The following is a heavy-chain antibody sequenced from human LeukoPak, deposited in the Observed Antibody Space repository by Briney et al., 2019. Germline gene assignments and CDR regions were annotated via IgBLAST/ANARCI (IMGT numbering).Heavy chain of an antibody. V-gene: IGHV3-30*03. J-gene: IGHJ4*02. Sequence: PGGSLRLSCAPSGFTFSRHGMHWVRQAPGKGLEWVAIISNDGSRKYYGHSVEGRFTISRDNSKNTLYLQMDSLRAEDTAVYYCGRDRAWNYFDYWGQGTLVTVSS. CDR2: ISNDGSRK. CDR3: GRDRAWNYFDY. D-gene: IGHD3-3*01. CDR1: GFTFSRHG.